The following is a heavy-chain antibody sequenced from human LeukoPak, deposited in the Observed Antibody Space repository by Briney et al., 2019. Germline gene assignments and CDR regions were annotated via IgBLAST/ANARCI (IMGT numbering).Heavy chain of an antibody. CDR3: ASVSKYSSSSGYYYYYMDV. CDR2: IYTSGST. V-gene: IGHV4-4*07. D-gene: IGHD6-6*01. J-gene: IGHJ6*03. CDR1: DGSISSYY. Sequence: SETLSLTCTVSDGSISSYYWSWIRQPAGKGLEWIGRIYTSGSTNYNPSLKSRVTISVDTSKNQFSLKLSSVTAADTAVYYCASVSKYSSSSGYYYYYMDVWGKGTTVTVSS.